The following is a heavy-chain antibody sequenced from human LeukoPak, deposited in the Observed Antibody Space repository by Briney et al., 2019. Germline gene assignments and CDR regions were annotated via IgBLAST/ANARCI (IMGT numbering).Heavy chain of an antibody. CDR1: GGSISSYY. CDR2: IYTSGST. J-gene: IGHJ3*02. Sequence: SETLSLTCTVSGGSISSYYWSWIRQPAGKGLEWIGRIYTSGSTNYNPSLKSRVTMSVDTSKNQFSLKLSSVTAADTAVYYCARDKDSSRKGGDAFDIWGQGTMVTVSS. V-gene: IGHV4-4*07. D-gene: IGHD6-13*01. CDR3: ARDKDSSRKGGDAFDI.